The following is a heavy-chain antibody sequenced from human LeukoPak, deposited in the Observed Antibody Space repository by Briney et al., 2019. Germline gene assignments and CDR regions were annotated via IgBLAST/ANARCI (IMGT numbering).Heavy chain of an antibody. CDR2: IYYSGST. V-gene: IGHV4-31*03. CDR1: GGSISSGGYY. J-gene: IGHJ5*02. D-gene: IGHD2-15*01. CDR3: ARYRIRYCSGGSCYKWFDP. Sequence: SQTLSLTSTVSGGSISSGGYYWSWIRQHPGKGLEWIGYIYYSGSTYYNPSLKSRVTIAVDTSKNQFSLKLSSVTAADTAVYYCARYRIRYCSGGSCYKWFDPWGQGTLVTVSS.